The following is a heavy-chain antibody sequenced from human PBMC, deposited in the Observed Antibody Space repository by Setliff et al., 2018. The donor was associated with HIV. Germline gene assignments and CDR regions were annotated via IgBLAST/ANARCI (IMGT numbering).Heavy chain of an antibody. Sequence: SVKVSCKASGGTFSSYAISWVRQAPGQGLEWMGGIIPILGIANYAQKFQGRVTITADKSTSTAYMELSSLRSEDTAVYYCARAESWLVPGGGYYFDYWGQGTLVTVSS. V-gene: IGHV1-69*10. J-gene: IGHJ4*02. D-gene: IGHD6-19*01. CDR2: IIPILGIA. CDR3: ARAESWLVPGGGYYFDY. CDR1: GGTFSSYA.